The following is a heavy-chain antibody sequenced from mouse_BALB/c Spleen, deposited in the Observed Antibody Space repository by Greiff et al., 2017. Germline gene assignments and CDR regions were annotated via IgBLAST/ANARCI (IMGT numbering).Heavy chain of an antibody. D-gene: IGHD1-2*01. CDR1: GFTFSSYA. V-gene: IGHV5-6-5*01. CDR2: ISSGGST. J-gene: IGHJ2*01. Sequence: EVKLMESGGGLVKPGGSLKLSCAASGFTFSSYAMSWVRQTPEKRLEWVASISSGGSTYYPDSVKGRFTISRDNARNILYLQMSSLRSEDTAMYYCARVDTTAHFDYWGQGTTLTVSS. CDR3: ARVDTTAHFDY.